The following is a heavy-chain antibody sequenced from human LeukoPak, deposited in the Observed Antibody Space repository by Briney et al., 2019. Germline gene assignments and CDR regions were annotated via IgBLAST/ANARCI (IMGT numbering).Heavy chain of an antibody. D-gene: IGHD2-2*01. Sequence: GGSLRLSCAASGSTFSTYDMNWVRQAPGKELEWVSSISSSAHHIAYADSVKGRFTISRDNAKNALYLQVNSLRAEDTAVYYCARGIVPAAFDYWGQGTLVTVSS. CDR2: ISSSAHHI. CDR3: ARGIVPAAFDY. CDR1: GSTFSTYD. J-gene: IGHJ4*02. V-gene: IGHV3-21*01.